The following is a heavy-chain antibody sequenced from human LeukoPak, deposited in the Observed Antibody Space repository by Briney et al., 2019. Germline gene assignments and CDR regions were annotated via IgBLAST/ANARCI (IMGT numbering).Heavy chain of an antibody. CDR2: IYYSGST. CDR3: ARDWGPYYDILTGQTPGDY. D-gene: IGHD3-9*01. J-gene: IGHJ4*02. CDR1: GGSISSSSYY. V-gene: IGHV4-39*07. Sequence: SETLSLTCIVSGGSISSSSYYWGWIRQPPGKGLEWIGSIYYSGSTYYNPSLKSRVTISVDTSKNQFSLKLSSVAAADTAVYYCARDWGPYYDILTGQTPGDYWGQGTLVTVSS.